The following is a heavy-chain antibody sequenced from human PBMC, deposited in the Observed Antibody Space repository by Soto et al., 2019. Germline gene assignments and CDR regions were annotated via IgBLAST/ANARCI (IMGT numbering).Heavy chain of an antibody. D-gene: IGHD3-22*01. J-gene: IGHJ6*02. CDR1: GGSISSSSYY. CDR3: ARHGPKVYYDSSGYYYPLGYYGMDV. CDR2: IYYSGST. Sequence: PSETLSLTCTVSGGSISSSSYYWGWIRQPPGKGLEWIGSIYYSGSTYYNPSLKSRVTISVDTSKNQFSLKLSSVTAADTAVYYCARHGPKVYYDSSGYYYPLGYYGMDVWGQGTTVTVS. V-gene: IGHV4-39*01.